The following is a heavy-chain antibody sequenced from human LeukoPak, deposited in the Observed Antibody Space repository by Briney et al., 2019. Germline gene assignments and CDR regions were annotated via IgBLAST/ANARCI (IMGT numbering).Heavy chain of an antibody. CDR3: AREGTGGYCSSTSCYTLDY. D-gene: IGHD2-2*02. V-gene: IGHV3-48*01. J-gene: IGHJ4*02. Sequence: LPGGSLRLSCAASGFTFSSYSMNWVRQAPGKGLEWVSYISSRSSTIYYADSVKGRFTISRDNAKNSLYLQMNSLRAEDTAVYYCAREGTGGYCSSTSCYTLDYWGQGTLVTVSS. CDR2: ISSRSSTI. CDR1: GFTFSSYS.